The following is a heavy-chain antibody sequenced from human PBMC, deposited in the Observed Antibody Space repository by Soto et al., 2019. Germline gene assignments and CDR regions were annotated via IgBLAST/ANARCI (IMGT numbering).Heavy chain of an antibody. D-gene: IGHD3-9*01. V-gene: IGHV4-59*12. CDR1: GGSISGYY. CDR3: ARDLAHYDILTGYYSVWFDP. J-gene: IGHJ5*02. Sequence: PSETLSLTCTVSGGSISGYYWSWIRQPPGKGLEWIGYIYYSGSTYYNPSLKSRVTISVDTSKNQFSLKLSSVTAADTAVYYCARDLAHYDILTGYYSVWFDPWGQGTLVTVSS. CDR2: IYYSGST.